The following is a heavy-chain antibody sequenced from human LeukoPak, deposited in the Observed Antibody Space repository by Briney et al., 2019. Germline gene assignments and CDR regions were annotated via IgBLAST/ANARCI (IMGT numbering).Heavy chain of an antibody. CDR1: GGSISGYY. J-gene: IGHJ4*02. CDR2: IYTSGGT. CDR3: ARALYCSGGTCYFDY. V-gene: IGHV4-4*07. Sequence: PSETLSLTCTVSGGSISGYYWSWIRQPAGKGLEWIGRIYTSGGTNYNPSLKSRVTMSVDTSKNQFSLKLTSVTAADTAVYYCARALYCSGGTCYFDYWGQGTLVTVSS. D-gene: IGHD2-15*01.